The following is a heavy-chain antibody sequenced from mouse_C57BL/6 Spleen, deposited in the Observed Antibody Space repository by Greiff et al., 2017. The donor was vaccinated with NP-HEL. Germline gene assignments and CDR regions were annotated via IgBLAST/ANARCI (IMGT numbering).Heavy chain of an antibody. V-gene: IGHV1-81*01. CDR3: ARCPFITTVVEGWYFDV. Sequence: QVQLQQSGAELARPGASVKLSCKASGYTFTSYGMSWVKQRTGQGLEWIGEIYPRSGNTYYNEKFKGKATLTADKSSSTAYMELRSLTSEDSAVYFCARCPFITTVVEGWYFDVWGTGTTVTVSS. D-gene: IGHD1-1*01. CDR1: GYTFTSYG. J-gene: IGHJ1*03. CDR2: IYPRSGNT.